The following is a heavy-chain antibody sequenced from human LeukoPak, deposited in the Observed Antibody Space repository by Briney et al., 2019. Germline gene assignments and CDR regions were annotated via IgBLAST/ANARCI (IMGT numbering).Heavy chain of an antibody. Sequence: GGSLRLSCAASGFTFSSYSMNWVRQAPGKGLEGVSYISSSSSTIYYADSVKGRFTISRDNAKNSLYLQMNSLRAEDTAVYYCARVISSGWYLVDYWGQGTLVTVSS. V-gene: IGHV3-48*01. CDR2: ISSSSSTI. CDR1: GFTFSSYS. J-gene: IGHJ4*02. D-gene: IGHD6-19*01. CDR3: ARVISSGWYLVDY.